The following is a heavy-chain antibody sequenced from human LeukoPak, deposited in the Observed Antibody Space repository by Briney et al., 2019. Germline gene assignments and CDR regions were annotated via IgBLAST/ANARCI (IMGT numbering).Heavy chain of an antibody. CDR1: GGSISSYY. D-gene: IGHD2-21*02. CDR2: IYYSGST. Sequence: PSETLSLTCTVSGGSISSYYWSWIRQPPGKGLEWIGYIYYSGSTNYNPSLKSRVTISVDTSKNQISLKLSSVTAADTAVYYCARLRHIVVVTAIGMGENYFDYWGQGTLVTVSS. J-gene: IGHJ4*02. CDR3: ARLRHIVVVTAIGMGENYFDY. V-gene: IGHV4-59*08.